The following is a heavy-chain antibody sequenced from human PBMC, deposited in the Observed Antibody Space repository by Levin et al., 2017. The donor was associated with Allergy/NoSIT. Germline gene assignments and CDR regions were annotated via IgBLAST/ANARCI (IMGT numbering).Heavy chain of an antibody. CDR2: INWNGGST. J-gene: IGHJ4*02. CDR1: GFTFDDYG. D-gene: IGHD4-17*01. Sequence: GGSLRLSCAASGFTFDDYGMSWVRQAPGKGLEWVSGINWNGGSTGYADSVKGRFTISRDNAKNSLYLQMNSLRAEDTALYYCARDSHDYGDPLVFDYWGQGTLVTVSS. CDR3: ARDSHDYGDPLVFDY. V-gene: IGHV3-20*04.